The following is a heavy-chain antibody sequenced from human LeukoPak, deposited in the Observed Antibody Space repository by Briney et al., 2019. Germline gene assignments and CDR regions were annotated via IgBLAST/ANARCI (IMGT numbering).Heavy chain of an antibody. CDR1: GFTFSDYY. J-gene: IGHJ6*03. D-gene: IGHD1-26*01. CDR3: ARDATPYSGSYYYYYMDV. Sequence: GGSLRLSCAASGFTFSDYYMSWIRQAPGKGLEWVSYISSSGSTIYYADSVKGRFTISRDNAKNSLYLQMNSLRAEDTAVYCCARDATPYSGSYYYYYMDVWGKGTTVTVSS. CDR2: ISSSGSTI. V-gene: IGHV3-11*04.